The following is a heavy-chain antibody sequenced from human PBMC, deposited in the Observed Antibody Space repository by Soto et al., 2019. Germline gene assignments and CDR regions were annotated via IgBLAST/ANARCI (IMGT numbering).Heavy chain of an antibody. V-gene: IGHV4-34*01. J-gene: IGHJ6*02. CDR3: ARGGWSMDV. CDR2: INHSGST. D-gene: IGHD2-15*01. Sequence: PSETLSLTCTVSGGSITNNYWSWIRQPPGKGLEWIGEINHSGSTNYNPSLKSRVTISVDTSKNQFSLKLSSVTAADTAVYYCARGGWSMDVWGRGTTVTVSS. CDR1: GGSITNNY.